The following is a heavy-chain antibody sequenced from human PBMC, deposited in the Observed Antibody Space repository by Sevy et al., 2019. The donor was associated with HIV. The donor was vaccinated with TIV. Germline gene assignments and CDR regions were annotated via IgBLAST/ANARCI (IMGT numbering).Heavy chain of an antibody. CDR2: INHSGST. CDR3: AKTGGEGYYFDY. V-gene: IGHV4-34*01. CDR1: GGSFSGYY. D-gene: IGHD7-27*01. J-gene: IGHJ4*02. Sequence: SETLSLTCAVYGGSFSGYYWSWIRQPPGKGLEWIGEINHSGSTNYNPSLKSRVTISVDTSKNQFSLNLSSVTAADTAVYYCAKTGGEGYYFDYWGQGTLVTVSS.